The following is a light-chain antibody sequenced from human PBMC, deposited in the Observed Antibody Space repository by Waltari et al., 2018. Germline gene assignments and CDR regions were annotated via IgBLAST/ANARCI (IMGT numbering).Light chain of an antibody. J-gene: IGLJ3*02. V-gene: IGLV2-11*01. CDR3: CSYAGRYTWV. CDR2: DVS. CDR1: NSDVGGYNY. Sequence: QSALTQPRSVSGSPGQSVTISCTGTNSDVGGYNYVSWYQQHAHKAPKLMIYDVSNRPAGVPDRFSGSKSGNTASLTISGLQAEDEADYYCCSYAGRYTWVFGGGTKLTVL.